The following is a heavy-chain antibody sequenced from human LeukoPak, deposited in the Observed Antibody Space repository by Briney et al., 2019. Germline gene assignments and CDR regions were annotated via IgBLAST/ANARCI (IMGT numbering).Heavy chain of an antibody. CDR3: ARGPYYDYVWGSYYFDI. Sequence: ASVKVSCKASGYTFTSYGISWVRQAPGQGLEWMGWISAYNGNTNYAQRLQGRVTMTTDTSTSTAYMELRSLRSDDTAVYYCARGPYYDYVWGSYYFDIWGQGTMVTVSS. D-gene: IGHD3-16*01. CDR1: GYTFTSYG. J-gene: IGHJ3*02. V-gene: IGHV1-18*01. CDR2: ISAYNGNT.